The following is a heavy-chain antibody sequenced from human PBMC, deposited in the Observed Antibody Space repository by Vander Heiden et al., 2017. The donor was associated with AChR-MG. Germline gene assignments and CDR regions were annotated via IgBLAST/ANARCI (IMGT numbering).Heavy chain of an antibody. V-gene: IGHV3-9*01. Sequence: EVQLVESGGGLVQPGRSLRLSCAASGFTFDDYAMHWVRQAPGKGLGWVSGISWNSGSIGYADSVKGRFTISRDNAKNSLYLQMNSLRAEDTALYYCAKTSRDAFDYWGQGTLVTVSS. J-gene: IGHJ4*02. CDR3: AKTSRDAFDY. CDR1: GFTFDDYA. CDR2: ISWNSGSI.